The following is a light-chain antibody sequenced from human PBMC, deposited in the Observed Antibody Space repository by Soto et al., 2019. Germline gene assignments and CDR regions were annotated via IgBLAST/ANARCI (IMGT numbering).Light chain of an antibody. CDR2: GNS. CDR3: QSYDSSLSGWV. J-gene: IGLJ3*02. Sequence: QSVLTQPPSVSGAPGQRVTISCTGSSSNIGAGYDGHWYQQLPGTAPKLLIYGNSNRPSGVPDRFSGSKSGTSASLAITGLRAEDEADYYCQSYDSSLSGWVFGGGTKLTV. V-gene: IGLV1-40*01. CDR1: SSNIGAGYD.